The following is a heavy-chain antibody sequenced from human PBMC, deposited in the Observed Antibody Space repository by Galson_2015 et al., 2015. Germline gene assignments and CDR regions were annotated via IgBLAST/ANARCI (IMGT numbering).Heavy chain of an antibody. CDR3: ARDPYGGSTYGDY. CDR1: GFTFSSHG. J-gene: IGHJ4*02. CDR2: IWYDGSNK. Sequence: SLRLSCAASGFTFSSHGMHWVRQAPGKGLECVAVIWYDGSNKYYADSVKGRFTISRDNSKNTLYLQMNSLRAEDTAVYYCARDPYGGSTYGDYWGQGTQVTVSS. V-gene: IGHV3-33*01. D-gene: IGHD4-23*01.